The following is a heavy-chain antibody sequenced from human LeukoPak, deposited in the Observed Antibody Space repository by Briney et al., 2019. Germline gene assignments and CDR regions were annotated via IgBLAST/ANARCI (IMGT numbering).Heavy chain of an antibody. Sequence: NPGESLKISCKGSGYSFTSYWIGWVRQVPGKGLEWMGIIYPDDSDTRYSPSFQGQVTISVDKSISTAYLQWSSLQASDTAIYYCARQYDGSSSYYHNWFDPWGQGTLVTVSS. V-gene: IGHV5-51*01. D-gene: IGHD3-22*01. CDR3: ARQYDGSSSYYHNWFDP. CDR1: GYSFTSYW. J-gene: IGHJ5*02. CDR2: IYPDDSDT.